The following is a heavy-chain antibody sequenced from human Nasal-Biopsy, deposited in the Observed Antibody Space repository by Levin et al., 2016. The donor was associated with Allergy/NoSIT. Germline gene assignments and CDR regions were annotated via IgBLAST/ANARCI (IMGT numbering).Heavy chain of an antibody. V-gene: IGHV4-39*01. Sequence: SETLSLTCTISGDSISASVHYWGWVRQFPGKGLEWIGSIYNSGTSYYNPSLKSRVTISVDTSKNQFSLKLNYVTAADTATYFCARHEEYLATQPFDPWGPGILVTVSS. J-gene: IGHJ5*02. CDR3: ARHEEYLATQPFDP. CDR2: IYNSGTS. CDR1: GDSISASVHY. D-gene: IGHD2/OR15-2a*01.